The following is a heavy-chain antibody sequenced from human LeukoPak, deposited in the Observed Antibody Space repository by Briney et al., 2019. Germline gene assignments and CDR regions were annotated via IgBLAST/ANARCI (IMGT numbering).Heavy chain of an antibody. CDR2: IYYSGST. J-gene: IGHJ5*02. V-gene: IGHV4-59*01. CDR1: GGSFSGYY. D-gene: IGHD1-1*01. Sequence: NPSETLSLTCAVYGGSFSGYYWSWIRQPPGKGLEWIGYIYYSGSTNYNPSLKSRVTISVDTSKNQFSLKLSSVTAADTAVYYCARVTTPEGGWFDPWGQGTLVTVSS. CDR3: ARVTTPEGGWFDP.